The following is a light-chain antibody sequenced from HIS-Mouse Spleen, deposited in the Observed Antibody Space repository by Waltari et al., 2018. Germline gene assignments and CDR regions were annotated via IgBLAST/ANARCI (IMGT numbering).Light chain of an antibody. CDR3: SSYTSSSTLHVV. CDR1: SSHVGGDIY. J-gene: IGLJ2*01. Sequence: QSALTQPASVSGSPGQSITISCTGTSSHVGGDIYVSWYSQHPGKAPKLMIYEVSNRPSGVSNRFSGSKSGNTASLTISGLQAEDEADYYCSSYTSSSTLHVVFGGGTKLTVL. CDR2: EVS. V-gene: IGLV2-14*01.